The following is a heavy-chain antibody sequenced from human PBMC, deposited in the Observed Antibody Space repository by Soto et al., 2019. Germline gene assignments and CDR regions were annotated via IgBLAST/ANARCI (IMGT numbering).Heavy chain of an antibody. CDR3: AKAFYNGNSDFGY. D-gene: IGHD3-10*01. CDR1: GFTFSNYW. J-gene: IGHJ4*02. Sequence: EVHLVESGGGLVQPGGSLGLSCAASGFTFSNYWMTWVRQAPGKGLEWVANINPDGGAKYYVDSVKGRFTISRDNAKNSLYLQMSSLRPEDTAVYYCAKAFYNGNSDFGYWGQGTLVTVSS. V-gene: IGHV3-7*05. CDR2: INPDGGAK.